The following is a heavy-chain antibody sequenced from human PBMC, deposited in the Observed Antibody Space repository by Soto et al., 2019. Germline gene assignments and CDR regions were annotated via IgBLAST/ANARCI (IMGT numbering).Heavy chain of an antibody. Sequence: QVQLVESGGGVVQPGRSLRLSCAASGFTFSSYGMHGVRQAPGKGLEWVAVISYDGSNKYYADSVKGRFTISRDNSKNTLYLQMNSLRAEDTAVYYCAKDGHCYWGQGTLVTVYS. CDR1: GFTFSSYG. CDR3: AKDGHCY. J-gene: IGHJ4*02. CDR2: ISYDGSNK. V-gene: IGHV3-30*18.